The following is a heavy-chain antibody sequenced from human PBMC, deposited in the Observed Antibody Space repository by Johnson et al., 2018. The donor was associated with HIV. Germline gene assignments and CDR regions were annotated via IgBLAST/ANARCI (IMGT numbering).Heavy chain of an antibody. J-gene: IGHJ3*02. V-gene: IGHV3-9*01. CDR3: ARGSRYTYDNDDAYLLHAFDM. Sequence: QLVESGGGLVQPGRSLRLSCAASGFTFDGYAMYWVRQGPGKGLAWVSGINWNSNSTAYADSVKGRFTISRDNAKNTLYLQMNSLRAEDTAVYYCARGSRYTYDNDDAYLLHAFDMWGQGTMVTVSS. CDR1: GFTFDGYA. D-gene: IGHD3-22*01. CDR2: INWNSNST.